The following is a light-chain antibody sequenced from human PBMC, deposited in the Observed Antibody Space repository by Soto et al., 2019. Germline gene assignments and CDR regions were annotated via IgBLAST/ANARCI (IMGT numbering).Light chain of an antibody. J-gene: IGKJ1*01. V-gene: IGKV3-15*01. CDR1: HYIYSN. Sequence: EIVMSQSPATLSVSPGERDTLSCTASHYIYSNVAWFQQRPGQAPRLLIYRASTRATGTPARFSGSGSGTEFTLTITSLQSEDFALYYCQQYHNLWTFGQGTDVEIK. CDR3: QQYHNLWT. CDR2: RAS.